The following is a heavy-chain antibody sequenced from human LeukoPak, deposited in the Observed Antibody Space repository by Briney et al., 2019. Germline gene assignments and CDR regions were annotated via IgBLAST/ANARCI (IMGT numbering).Heavy chain of an antibody. V-gene: IGHV3-7*03. CDR3: ARRNAMDV. Sequence: GGSLGLSCAASVFTFSNYWMTWVRQAPGKGLEWVANINRDGSERYYVDSVKGRFTISRDDAKSSLYLQMNSLRAEDTAVYYCARRNAMDVWGQGTTVIVFS. J-gene: IGHJ6*02. CDR2: INRDGSER. CDR1: VFTFSNYW.